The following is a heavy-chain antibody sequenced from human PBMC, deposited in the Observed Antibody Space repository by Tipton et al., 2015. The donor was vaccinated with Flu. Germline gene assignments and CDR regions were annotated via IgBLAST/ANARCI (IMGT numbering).Heavy chain of an antibody. CDR2: ISASGGAT. D-gene: IGHD1-26*01. CDR1: RFTFRTYA. J-gene: IGHJ3*02. Sequence: SLRLSCAASRFTFRTYAMNWVRQAPGKGLEWVSTISASGGATYYADSVEGRFTIFRDNSKNMLYLQMNSLGAEDTAVYYCAKVHSGSYYHAFDIWGQGTMVTVSS. V-gene: IGHV3-23*01. CDR3: AKVHSGSYYHAFDI.